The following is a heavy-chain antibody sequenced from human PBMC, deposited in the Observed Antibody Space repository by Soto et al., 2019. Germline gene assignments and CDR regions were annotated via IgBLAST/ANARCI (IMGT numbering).Heavy chain of an antibody. CDR2: IKNSGNT. J-gene: IGHJ5*02. V-gene: IGHV4-34*01. D-gene: IGHD2-21*01. CDR3: ARGRGEFDX. CDR1: GASLSDSY. Sequence: SETLSLTCAVYGASLSDSYCNWLRQPQGKGLEWIGEIKNSGNTNYNPAIRSRVTISIDTSKNQLSLNLRSVSAADTAVYCCARGRGEFDXVGQVTPGPVSX.